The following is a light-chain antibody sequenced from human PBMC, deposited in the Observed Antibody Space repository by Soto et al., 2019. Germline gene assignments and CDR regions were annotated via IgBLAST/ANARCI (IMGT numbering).Light chain of an antibody. Sequence: EIVMTQSPATLSVSPGERATLSCRASESVSNNLAWYQQKPDQAPRLLIYHAITRATGIPARFSGSGSGTELTLTISSLQSEDFAVYYCQQYNQWPLTFGGGTKVEI. CDR2: HAI. J-gene: IGKJ4*01. CDR1: ESVSNN. V-gene: IGKV3-15*01. CDR3: QQYNQWPLT.